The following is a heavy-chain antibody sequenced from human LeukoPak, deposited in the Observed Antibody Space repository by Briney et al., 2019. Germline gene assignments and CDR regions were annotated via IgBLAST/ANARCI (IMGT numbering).Heavy chain of an antibody. Sequence: GGSLRLSCAASGFTFISSAMSWVRQAPGKGLEWVSAISNNGGYTYYADSVQGRFTISRDNSKSTLCLQMNSLRAEDTAVYYCAKQLGYCSDGSCYFPYWGQGTLVTVSS. CDR2: ISNNGGYT. V-gene: IGHV3-23*01. CDR3: AKQLGYCSDGSCYFPY. J-gene: IGHJ4*02. CDR1: GFTFISSA. D-gene: IGHD2-15*01.